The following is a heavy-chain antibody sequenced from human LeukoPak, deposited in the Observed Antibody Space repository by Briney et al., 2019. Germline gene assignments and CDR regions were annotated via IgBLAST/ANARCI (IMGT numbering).Heavy chain of an antibody. D-gene: IGHD3-10*01. J-gene: IGHJ4*02. CDR1: GGSISSGDYY. Sequence: PSETLSLTCTVSGGSISSGDYYWSWIRQPPGKGLEWIGYIYYSGSTYYNPSLKSRVTISVDTSKNQFSLKLSSVTAADTAVYYCARVGGPGSYPFDYWGQGTLVTVSS. V-gene: IGHV4-30-4*01. CDR3: ARVGGPGSYPFDY. CDR2: IYYSGST.